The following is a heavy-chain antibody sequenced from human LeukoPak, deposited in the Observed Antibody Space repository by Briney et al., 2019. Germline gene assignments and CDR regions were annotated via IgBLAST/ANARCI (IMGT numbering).Heavy chain of an antibody. D-gene: IGHD3-10*01. J-gene: IGHJ4*02. Sequence: GGPLRLSCAASGFTFSDYWMSWVRQAPGKGLEWVSYISDSGSPIYYADSVKGRFTISRDNAKNSLYLQMNSLRAEDTAVYYCARKPFYGSGIGHWGQGTLVTVSS. CDR2: ISDSGSPI. CDR1: GFTFSDYW. V-gene: IGHV3-11*04. CDR3: ARKPFYGSGIGH.